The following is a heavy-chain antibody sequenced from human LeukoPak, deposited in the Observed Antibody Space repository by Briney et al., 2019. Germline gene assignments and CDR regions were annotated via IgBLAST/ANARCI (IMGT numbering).Heavy chain of an antibody. D-gene: IGHD5-24*01. CDR1: GFTFSSQW. J-gene: IGHJ6*03. CDR2: IYYSGST. CDR3: ARGRDRDGYNYWYYYYYMDV. Sequence: GSLRLSCAASGFTFSSQWMSWIRQPPGKGLEWIGYIYYSGSTNYNPSLKSRVTISVDTSKNQFSLKLSSVTAADTAVYYCARGRDRDGYNYWYYYYYMDVWGKGTTVTVSS. V-gene: IGHV4-59*11.